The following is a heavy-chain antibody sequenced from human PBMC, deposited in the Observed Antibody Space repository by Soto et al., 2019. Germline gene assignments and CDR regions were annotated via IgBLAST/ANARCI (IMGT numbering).Heavy chain of an antibody. CDR1: GDSVSSNSAA. CDR3: ARRLYGTSWSLPVDY. J-gene: IGHJ4*02. V-gene: IGHV6-1*01. D-gene: IGHD6-13*01. Sequence: SRTLSLTCAISGDSVSSNSAAWNWIRESPSRGLEWLGRTYYRSKWYNDYAVSVKGRITINPDTSKNQFSLQLDSGTPEDTAVHYWARRLYGTSWSLPVDYWGRETLFPVSS. CDR2: TYYRSKWYN.